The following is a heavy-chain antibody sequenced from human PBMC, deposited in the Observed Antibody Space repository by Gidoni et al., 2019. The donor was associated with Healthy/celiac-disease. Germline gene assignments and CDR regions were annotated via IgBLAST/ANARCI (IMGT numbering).Heavy chain of an antibody. V-gene: IGHV1-18*04. J-gene: IGHJ3*02. CDR1: GYTFTSYG. Sequence: QVQLVQSGAEVKKPGASVQVSCKASGYTFTSYGISWVRQAPGQGLEWMGWISAYNGNTNYAQKLQGRVTMTTDTSTSTAYMELRSLRSDDTAVYYCARHISVEYYYDSSGYTGAFDIWGQGTMVTVSS. CDR3: ARHISVEYYYDSSGYTGAFDI. CDR2: ISAYNGNT. D-gene: IGHD3-22*01.